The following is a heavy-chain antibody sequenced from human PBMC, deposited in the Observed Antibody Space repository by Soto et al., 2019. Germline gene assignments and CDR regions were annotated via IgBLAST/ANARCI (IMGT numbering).Heavy chain of an antibody. CDR1: GGSISSYY. J-gene: IGHJ3*02. V-gene: IGHV4-59*08. CDR2: IHYSGRT. CDR3: ARRSPPAAVDSGWAFDI. Sequence: QVQLQESGPGLVKPSETLSLTCTVSGGSISSYYWSWIRQSPGTGLEWIGYIHYSGRTYYNPSPKGRLTIPSDTSKCQFSLRLNSVTAADPAVYYWARRSPPAAVDSGWAFDIWGQGTMVTVSS. D-gene: IGHD3-16*01.